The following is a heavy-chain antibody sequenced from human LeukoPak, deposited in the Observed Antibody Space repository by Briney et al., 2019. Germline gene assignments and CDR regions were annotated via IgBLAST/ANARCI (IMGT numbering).Heavy chain of an antibody. CDR2: MNPNSGNT. D-gene: IGHD1-26*01. V-gene: IGHV1-8*01. J-gene: IGHJ4*02. Sequence: SVTVSCKASGYTFTSYEMKWVRQAPGQGLEWMGWMNPNSGNTGYAQKFQGRVTMTRNTSISTAYMELSSLGSEDTAVYYCARGGGVGATSNYWGQGTLVTVSS. CDR1: GYTFTSYE. CDR3: ARGGGVGATSNY.